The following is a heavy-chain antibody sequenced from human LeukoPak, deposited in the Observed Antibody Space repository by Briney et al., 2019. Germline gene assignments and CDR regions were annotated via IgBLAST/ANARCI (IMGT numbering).Heavy chain of an antibody. J-gene: IGHJ4*02. Sequence: PSETLSLTCAVYGGSFSGYYWSWIRQPPGKGLEWIGEINHSGSTNCNPSLKSRVTISVDTSKNQFSLKLSSVTAADTAVYYCARRSSGYYYGRGNYFDYWGQGTLVTVSS. D-gene: IGHD3-22*01. CDR1: GGSFSGYY. CDR3: ARRSSGYYYGRGNYFDY. CDR2: INHSGST. V-gene: IGHV4-34*01.